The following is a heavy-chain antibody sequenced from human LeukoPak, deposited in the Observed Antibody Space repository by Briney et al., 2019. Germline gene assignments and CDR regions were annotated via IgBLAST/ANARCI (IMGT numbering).Heavy chain of an antibody. CDR3: TKESSGGRYSSTWYPQG. D-gene: IGHD6-13*01. Sequence: EPGRSLRLSCAASGFTFSTFAMSWVRQAPGKGLKWVSAISGRGDTTHYADSVKGRFTISRDISKNTLYLQMYNLGAEDTAVYYCTKESSGGRYSSTWYPQGWGQGTLVTVSS. CDR2: ISGRGDTT. J-gene: IGHJ4*02. CDR1: GFTFSTFA. V-gene: IGHV3-23*01.